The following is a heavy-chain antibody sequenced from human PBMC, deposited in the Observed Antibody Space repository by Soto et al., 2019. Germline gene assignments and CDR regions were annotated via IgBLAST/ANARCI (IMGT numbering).Heavy chain of an antibody. J-gene: IGHJ4*02. D-gene: IGHD3-9*01. CDR1: GFTFSNYD. CDR3: ARGDILTGYPDY. V-gene: IGHV3-13*01. CDR2: IDLAGDT. Sequence: GGSLRLSCAASGFTFSNYDMHWVRQATGKGLEWVSAIDLAGDTFYPGSVKGRFTISREIAKNSLYLQMNSLRAGDTAVYYCARGDILTGYPDYWGQGTLVTVSS.